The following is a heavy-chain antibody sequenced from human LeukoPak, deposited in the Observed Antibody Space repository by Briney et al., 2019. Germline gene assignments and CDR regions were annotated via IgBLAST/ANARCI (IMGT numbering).Heavy chain of an antibody. D-gene: IGHD5-24*01. CDR2: INAGNGNT. J-gene: IGHJ4*02. Sequence: ASVKVSCKASGYTFTSYAMHWVRQAPGQRPEWMGWINAGNGNTKYSQKFQGRVTITRDTSASTAYMELSSLRSEDTAVYYCARSRGGRWLQSTEFDYWGQGTLVTVSS. CDR1: GYTFTSYA. CDR3: ARSRGGRWLQSTEFDY. V-gene: IGHV1-3*01.